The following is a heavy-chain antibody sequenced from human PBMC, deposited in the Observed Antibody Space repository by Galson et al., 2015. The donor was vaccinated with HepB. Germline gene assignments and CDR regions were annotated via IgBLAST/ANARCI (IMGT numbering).Heavy chain of an antibody. V-gene: IGHV3-73*01. CDR1: GFTFSGSA. J-gene: IGHJ4*02. D-gene: IGHD6-13*01. CDR2: ITSKGSDYST. CDR3: LRLGDLSGYSSS. Sequence: SLRLSCAASGFTFSGSAIHWVRQASGKGPEWVGRITSKGSDYSTAYAASLKGRFTIYRDDSKDTAYLHMNSLKTEDTAVYYCLRLGDLSGYSSSWGQGPQVTVSS.